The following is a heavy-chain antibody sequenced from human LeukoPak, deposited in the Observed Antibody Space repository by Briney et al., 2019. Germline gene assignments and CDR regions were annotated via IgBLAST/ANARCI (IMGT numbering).Heavy chain of an antibody. CDR3: ARAYSGSYYTYYYYYGMDV. CDR1: GFTFSSYS. V-gene: IGHV3-48*01. CDR2: ITTSSDTI. Sequence: GGSLRLSCAASGFTFSSYSMNWVRQAPGKGLEWVSYITTSSDTIYYADSVKGRFTISRDNAKNSLYLQMNSLRAEDTAVYYCARAYSGSYYTYYYYYGMDVWGQGTTVTVSS. J-gene: IGHJ6*02. D-gene: IGHD1-26*01.